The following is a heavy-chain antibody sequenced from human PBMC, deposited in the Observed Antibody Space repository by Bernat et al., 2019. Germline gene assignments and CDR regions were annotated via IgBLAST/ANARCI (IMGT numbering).Heavy chain of an antibody. J-gene: IGHJ4*02. CDR1: GFTFSGSA. D-gene: IGHD3-10*01. CDR3: TRGARRSGRYGADY. CDR2: IRSKANSYAT. Sequence: EVQLVESGGGLVQPGGSLKLSCAASGFTFSGSAMHWVRQASGKGLEWVGRIRSKANSYATAYAASVKGRFTISRDDSKNTAYLQMNSLKTEDTAVYYCTRGARRSGRYGADYWGQGTLVTVSS. V-gene: IGHV3-73*01.